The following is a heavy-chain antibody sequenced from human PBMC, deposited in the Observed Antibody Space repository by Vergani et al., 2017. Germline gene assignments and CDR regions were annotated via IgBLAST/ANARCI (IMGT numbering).Heavy chain of an antibody. D-gene: IGHD3-3*01. CDR1: GGSISSYY. J-gene: IGHJ3*02. CDR2: IYYSGST. Sequence: QVQLQESGPGLVKPSETLSLTCTVSGGSISSYYWSWIRQPPGKGLEWIGYIYYSGSTNYNPSLKSRVTISVDTSKNQFSLKLSSVTAADTAVYYCARYGLGDYDFWTQKRKGAFDIWGQGTMVTVSS. V-gene: IGHV4-59*01. CDR3: ARYGLGDYDFWTQKRKGAFDI.